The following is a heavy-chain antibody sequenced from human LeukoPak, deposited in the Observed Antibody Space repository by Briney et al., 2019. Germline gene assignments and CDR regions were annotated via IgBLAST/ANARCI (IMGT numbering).Heavy chain of an antibody. Sequence: GGSLRLSCAASGFTFSDYSMNWVRQAPGKGLEWISYIGIDSGNTNYADSVKGRFTNSGVKAKNSLYLQMNSLRVEDTAVYYCARDYKYAFDNWGQGTLVTASS. CDR2: IGIDSGNT. J-gene: IGHJ4*02. D-gene: IGHD5-24*01. CDR1: GFTFSDYS. V-gene: IGHV3-48*01. CDR3: ARDYKYAFDN.